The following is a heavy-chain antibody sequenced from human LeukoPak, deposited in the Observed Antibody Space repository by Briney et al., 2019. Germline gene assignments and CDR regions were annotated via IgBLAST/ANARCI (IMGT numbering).Heavy chain of an antibody. J-gene: IGHJ6*03. Sequence: PGGSLRLSCAASGFTFSSYAMSWVCQAPGKELEWVSAISGSGGSTYYADSVKGRFTISRDNSKNTLYLQMNSLRAEDTAVYYCAKPGVKQWLVRIWYMDVWGKGTTVTVSS. D-gene: IGHD6-19*01. CDR3: AKPGVKQWLVRIWYMDV. CDR1: GFTFSSYA. CDR2: ISGSGGST. V-gene: IGHV3-23*01.